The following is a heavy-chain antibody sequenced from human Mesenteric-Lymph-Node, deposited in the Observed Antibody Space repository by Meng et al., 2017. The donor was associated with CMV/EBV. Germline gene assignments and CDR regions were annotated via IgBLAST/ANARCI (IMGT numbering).Heavy chain of an antibody. Sequence: GESLKISCAASGFNVNNNYMSWVRQAPGKGLKWVSVIYTGGTTYYADSVRGRSTISRDNSRNTLYLQLNNVRAEDTAVYYCARALRGYAYPRDAFGIWGQGTMVTVSS. CDR2: IYTGGTT. V-gene: IGHV3-53*01. CDR3: ARALRGYAYPRDAFGI. J-gene: IGHJ3*02. CDR1: GFNVNNNY. D-gene: IGHD5-18*01.